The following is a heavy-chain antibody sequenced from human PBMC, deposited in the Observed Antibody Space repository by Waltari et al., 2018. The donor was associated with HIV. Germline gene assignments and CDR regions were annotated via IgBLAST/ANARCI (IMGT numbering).Heavy chain of an antibody. J-gene: IGHJ4*02. CDR3: AGGPTGDLINYDSWAYFDS. V-gene: IGHV4-34*02. D-gene: IGHD3-16*01. CDR1: NTSFNASY. CDR2: LNRYGGA. Sequence: QVYLPQWGAGFLKPSGILSLTCAVYNTSFNASYWSWIRQSPESSLEWIVELNRYGGATYSLSLRSRTTISVDSAKKQFSLTLTSVTAADIGIYYCAGGPTGDLINYDSWAYFDSWSQGTLVTVSA.